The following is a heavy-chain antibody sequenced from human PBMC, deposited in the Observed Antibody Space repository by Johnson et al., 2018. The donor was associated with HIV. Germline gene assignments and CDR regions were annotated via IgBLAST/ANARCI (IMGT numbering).Heavy chain of an antibody. J-gene: IGHJ3*02. Sequence: VQLVESGGGLVQPGRSLRLSCTASGFTFDDYGMSWVRQAPGKGLEWVSGINRNGGRTGYADAVKGRFTISRDNTKNSLFLQMNSLRAEDTAVYYCAKGRIVVAGFDAFYIWGQGTMVTFSS. D-gene: IGHD2-2*01. CDR1: GFTFDDYG. V-gene: IGHV3-20*04. CDR2: INRNGGRT. CDR3: AKGRIVVAGFDAFYI.